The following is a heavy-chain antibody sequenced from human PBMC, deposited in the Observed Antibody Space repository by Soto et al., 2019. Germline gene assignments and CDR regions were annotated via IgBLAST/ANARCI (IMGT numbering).Heavy chain of an antibody. V-gene: IGHV3-23*01. J-gene: IGHJ2*01. CDR1: GFTFSTYA. CDR2: ISGSGGST. D-gene: IGHD6-13*01. Sequence: EVQVLESGGGLVQPGGSLRLSCAASGFTFSTYAMSWVRQAPGKGLEWVSGISGSGGSTYYADSVKGRFTISRDNSKKTLFLQMSSLRAEDTAVYFCAKGGAAVGMGYFVLWGRGTLVTVSS. CDR3: AKGGAAVGMGYFVL.